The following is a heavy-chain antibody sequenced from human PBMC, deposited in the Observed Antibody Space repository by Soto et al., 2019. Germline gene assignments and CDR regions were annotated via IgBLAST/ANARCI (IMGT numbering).Heavy chain of an antibody. V-gene: IGHV1-69*04. CDR1: GGTFSSYT. D-gene: IGHD6-13*01. J-gene: IGHJ4*02. Sequence: GASVKVSCKASGGTFSSYTISWVRQAPGQGLEWMGRIIPILGIANYAQKFQGRVTITADKSTSTAYMELSSLRSEDTAVYYCARDRAYSSSWYGIDYWGQGTLVTVSS. CDR2: IIPILGIA. CDR3: ARDRAYSSSWYGIDY.